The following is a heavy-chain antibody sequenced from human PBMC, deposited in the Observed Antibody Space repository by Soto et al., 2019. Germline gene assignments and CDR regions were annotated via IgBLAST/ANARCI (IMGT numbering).Heavy chain of an antibody. Sequence: VQMLESGGGLVQPGGSLRLSCAASEFTFSNYAMTWVRQAPGKGLEWVSVISSSGDTYYADSVKGRFTISRDNSRNTLYLQMNSLRAEDSAVHYCAKGSGGSQYSGLDYWGQGSLVTVSS. J-gene: IGHJ4*02. CDR1: EFTFSNYA. V-gene: IGHV3-23*01. D-gene: IGHD2-15*01. CDR3: AKGSGGSQYSGLDY. CDR2: ISSSGDT.